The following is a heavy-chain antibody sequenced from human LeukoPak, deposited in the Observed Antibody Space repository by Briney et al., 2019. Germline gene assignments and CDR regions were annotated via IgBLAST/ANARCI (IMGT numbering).Heavy chain of an antibody. CDR3: AKEVGVAGTPYFDY. Sequence: GGSLRLSCAASGFTFSSYAMSWVRQAPGKGLEWVSGISGSDGSTYYADSVKGRFTMSRDNSKNTLCLQMNSLRAEDTAIYYCAKEVGVAGTPYFDYWGQGTLVTVSS. CDR2: ISGSDGST. J-gene: IGHJ4*02. V-gene: IGHV3-23*01. CDR1: GFTFSSYA. D-gene: IGHD6-19*01.